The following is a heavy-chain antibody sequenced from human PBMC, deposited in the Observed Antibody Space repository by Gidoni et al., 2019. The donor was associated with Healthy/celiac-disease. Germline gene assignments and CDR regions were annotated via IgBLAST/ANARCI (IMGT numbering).Heavy chain of an antibody. CDR1: GGSISSSSYY. Sequence: QLQLQESGPGLVKPSETLSLTCTVSGGSISSSSYYWGWIRQPPGKGLEWIGSIYYSGSTYYNPSLKSRVTISVDTSKNQFSLKLSSVTAADTAVYYCASQGYGSGSYPFDYWGQGTLVTVSS. D-gene: IGHD3-10*01. V-gene: IGHV4-39*01. CDR3: ASQGYGSGSYPFDY. CDR2: IYYSGST. J-gene: IGHJ4*02.